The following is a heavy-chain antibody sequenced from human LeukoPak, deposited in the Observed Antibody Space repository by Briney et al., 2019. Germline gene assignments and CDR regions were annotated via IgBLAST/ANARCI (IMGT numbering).Heavy chain of an antibody. J-gene: IGHJ4*02. CDR1: GFTITSSA. CDR2: IVVGSGNT. V-gene: IGHV1-58*01. CDR3: AAVLGSGSYLYYFDY. D-gene: IGHD3-10*01. Sequence: SVKVSCKASGFTITSSAVQWVRQARGQRLEWIGWIVVGSGNTNYAQKFQERVTITRDMSTSTAYMELSSLRSEDTAVYYCAAVLGSGSYLYYFDYWGQGTLVTVSS.